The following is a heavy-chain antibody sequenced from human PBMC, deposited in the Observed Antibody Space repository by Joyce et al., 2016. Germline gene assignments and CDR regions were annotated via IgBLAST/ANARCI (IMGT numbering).Heavy chain of an antibody. CDR3: ARAPMPPYAFDV. CDR1: GYTFSDSY. V-gene: IGHV1-2*06. Sequence: QVHLVQSGAEVKKPGASVKVSCKASGYTFSDSYIHWLRQAPGQGLQWMGRINPDSGHTIYVEEFQGRVTVTRDAAISTVYMEFSRLRSDDTAVYFCARAPMPPYAFDVWGQGTLVTVSA. D-gene: IGHD2-2*01. CDR2: INPDSGHT. J-gene: IGHJ3*01.